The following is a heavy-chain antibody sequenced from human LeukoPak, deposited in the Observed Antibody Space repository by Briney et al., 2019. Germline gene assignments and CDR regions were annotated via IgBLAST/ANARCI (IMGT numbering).Heavy chain of an antibody. D-gene: IGHD3-3*01. CDR2: INPNSGGT. CDR1: GYTFTGYY. CDR3: ARDYPWTIFGVVIPGYMDV. J-gene: IGHJ6*03. V-gene: IGHV1-2*02. Sequence: ASVKVSCKASGYTFTGYYMHWVRQAPGQGLEWMGWINPNSGGTNYAQKFQGRVTMTRDTSISTAYMELSRLRSDDTAVYYCARDYPWTIFGVVIPGYMDVWGKGTTVTVSS.